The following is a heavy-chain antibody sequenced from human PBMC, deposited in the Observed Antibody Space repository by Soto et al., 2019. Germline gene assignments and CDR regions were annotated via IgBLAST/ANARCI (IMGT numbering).Heavy chain of an antibody. CDR1: VYTFSNFG. J-gene: IGHJ6*02. D-gene: IGHD6-13*01. V-gene: IGHV1-18*01. Sequence: GASVKVSCKASVYTFSNFGISWVRQAPGEGLEWMGWISPNSEKTKIAQRFQGRVTITADKSTSTAYMELSSLRSEDTAVYYCARDGDSSSWYYYYGMDVWGQGTTVTV. CDR2: ISPNSEKT. CDR3: ARDGDSSSWYYYYGMDV.